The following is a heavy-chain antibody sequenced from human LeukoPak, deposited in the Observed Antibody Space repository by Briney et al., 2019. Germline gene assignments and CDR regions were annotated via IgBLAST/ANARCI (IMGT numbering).Heavy chain of an antibody. CDR3: AREIRYDFWSGYSYYFDY. CDR2: INHSGST. CDR1: GGSFSGYY. V-gene: IGHV4-34*01. D-gene: IGHD3-3*01. Sequence: SETLSLTCAVYGGSFSGYYWSWIRQPPGKGLEWIGEINHSGSTNYNPSLKSRVTISVDTSKNQFSLKLSSVTAADTAVYSCAREIRYDFWSGYSYYFDYWGQGTLVTVSS. J-gene: IGHJ4*02.